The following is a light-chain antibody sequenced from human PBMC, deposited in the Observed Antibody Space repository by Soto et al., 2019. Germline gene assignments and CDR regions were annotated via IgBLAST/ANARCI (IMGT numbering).Light chain of an antibody. CDR2: DVS. CDR3: SSYTSTNTLI. Sequence: QSALTQPASVSGSPGQSITISCTGTSSDVGSYNYVSWYQQNPGKAPKLIIHDVSNRPSGVSNRFSGSKSGKTASLTISGLQAEDEANYYCSSYTSTNTLIFGGGTKLTVL. V-gene: IGLV2-14*01. J-gene: IGLJ2*01. CDR1: SSDVGSYNY.